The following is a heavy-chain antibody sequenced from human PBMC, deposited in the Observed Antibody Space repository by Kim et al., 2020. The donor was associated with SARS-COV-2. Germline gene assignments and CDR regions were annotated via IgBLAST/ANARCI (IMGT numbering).Heavy chain of an antibody. J-gene: IGHJ4*02. CDR2: P. CDR3: AIGELRVHFDY. D-gene: IGHD3-10*01. V-gene: IGHV7-4-1*02. Sequence: PTYAKGFTGRFVFSLDTSVSTAYLQISSLKAEDTAVYYCAIGELRVHFDYWGQGTLVTVSS.